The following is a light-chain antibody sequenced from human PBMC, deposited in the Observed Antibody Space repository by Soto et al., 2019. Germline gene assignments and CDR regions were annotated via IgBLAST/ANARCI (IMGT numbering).Light chain of an antibody. CDR1: GSDVRTYNL. Sequence: QSALTQPASVSGSPGQSIIISCTGTGSDVRTYNLVSWYQQHPGKAPKLMIDDVNKRPSGVPDRFSGSRSGNTASLTISGLQAEDEADYYCCSYAGSYTWVFGGGTKLTVL. CDR2: DVN. V-gene: IGLV2-11*01. CDR3: CSYAGSYTWV. J-gene: IGLJ3*02.